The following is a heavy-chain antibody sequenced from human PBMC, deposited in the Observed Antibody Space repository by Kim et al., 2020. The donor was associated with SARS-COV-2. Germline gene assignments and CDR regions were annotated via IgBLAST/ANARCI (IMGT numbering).Heavy chain of an antibody. D-gene: IGHD1-26*01. CDR3: ARSATGKVGCTFEF. J-gene: IGHJ3*01. V-gene: IGHV5-51*01. CDR1: GYSFSHQW. CDR2: IYPDHSES. Sequence: GESLKISCKASGYSFSHQWIGWVRQMPGKGLEWMGIIYPDHSESRYSPAFQGQVTIPADESINTAYLRWSRLKASDTAMYYCARSATGKVGCTFEFWVEGTTVTVS.